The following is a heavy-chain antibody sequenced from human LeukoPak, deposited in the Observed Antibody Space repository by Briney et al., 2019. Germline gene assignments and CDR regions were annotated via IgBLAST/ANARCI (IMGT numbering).Heavy chain of an antibody. Sequence: ASVRVSCKASGYTFTGYYMHWVRQAPGQGLEWMGWINPNSGGTNYAQKFQGRVTMTRDTSISTAYIELSRLRSDDTAVYYYARPPLGYCSSTSCLAFDPWGQGTLVTVSS. V-gene: IGHV1-2*02. J-gene: IGHJ5*02. CDR1: GYTFTGYY. CDR3: ARPPLGYCSSTSCLAFDP. D-gene: IGHD2-2*01. CDR2: INPNSGGT.